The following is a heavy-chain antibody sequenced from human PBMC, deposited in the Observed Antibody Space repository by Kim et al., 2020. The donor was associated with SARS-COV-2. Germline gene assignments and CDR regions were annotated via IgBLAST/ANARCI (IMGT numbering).Heavy chain of an antibody. V-gene: IGHV3-53*04. J-gene: IGHJ4*02. D-gene: IGHD3-10*01. CDR3: ASDREGLLWFEEYDY. Sequence: ATVQGRFAISRHHSKNTLYLQINKLRAEDTAVYYCASDREGLLWFEEYDYWGQGTLVTVSS.